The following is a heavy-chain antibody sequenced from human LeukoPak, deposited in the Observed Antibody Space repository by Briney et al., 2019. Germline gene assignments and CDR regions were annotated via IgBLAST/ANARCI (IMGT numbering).Heavy chain of an antibody. Sequence: PSETLSLTCTVSGGSIRSYYWNWIREPPGKGLEWIGYIYESGSTNYNPSLKSRVTISVDTSKNQVSLNLSSVTAADTAVYYCARSDSRSDFDYWGQGILVTVSS. D-gene: IGHD3-16*02. J-gene: IGHJ4*02. CDR2: IYESGST. CDR1: GGSIRSYY. V-gene: IGHV4-59*01. CDR3: ARSDSRSDFDY.